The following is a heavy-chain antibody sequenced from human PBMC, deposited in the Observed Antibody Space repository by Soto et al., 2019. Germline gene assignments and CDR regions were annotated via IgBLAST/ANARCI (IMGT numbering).Heavy chain of an antibody. J-gene: IGHJ4*02. V-gene: IGHV1-18*01. CDR2: ISSQNGNT. CDR3: ARDHHYYTSDRVDY. D-gene: IGHD3-10*01. Sequence: QPQLVQSGPEVKKPGASVKVSCKASHYTFTSYGVSWVRQAPGQGLEWMGWISSQNGNTVYAQNFQGRVTLTTDTSTSTAFMELRSLQSDDTALYYCARDHHYYTSDRVDYWGQGTLVTVSS. CDR1: HYTFTSYG.